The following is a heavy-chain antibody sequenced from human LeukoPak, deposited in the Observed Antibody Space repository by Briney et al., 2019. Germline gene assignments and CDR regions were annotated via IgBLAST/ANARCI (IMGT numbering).Heavy chain of an antibody. CDR2: ISSSSSTI. J-gene: IGHJ4*02. Sequence: GGSLRLSCAASGFTFSSYSMNWVRQAPGKGLEWASYISSSSSTIYYADSVKGRFTISRDNAKNSLYLQMNSLRAEDTAVYYCARDLGETYHDFWSGYPAYWGLGTLVTVSS. V-gene: IGHV3-48*01. CDR1: GFTFSSYS. D-gene: IGHD3-3*01. CDR3: ARDLGETYHDFWSGYPAY.